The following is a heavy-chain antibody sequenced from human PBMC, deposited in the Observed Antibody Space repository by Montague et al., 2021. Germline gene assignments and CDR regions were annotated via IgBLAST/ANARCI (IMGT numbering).Heavy chain of an antibody. J-gene: IGHJ4*02. CDR3: ARRLGFRAPFDY. Sequence: SETLSLTCTVTGGSISDFYWSWIRQSPEKGLEWIGYIYDSGTTNYNPSLKSRVTISADTSMNQFSLNLRSVTAADTAVYFCARRLGFRAPFDYWGQGTLVTVSS. D-gene: IGHD3-10*01. CDR1: GGSISDFY. V-gene: IGHV4-59*08. CDR2: IYDSGTT.